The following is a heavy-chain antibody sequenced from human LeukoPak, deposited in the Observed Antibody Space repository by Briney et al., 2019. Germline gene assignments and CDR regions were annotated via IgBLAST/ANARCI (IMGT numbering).Heavy chain of an antibody. D-gene: IGHD2-15*01. CDR3: ARNLGYCSGGSCNTVTTHYYYYGIDV. Sequence: ASVKVSCKASGGTFSSYAISWVRQAPGQGLEWMGGIIPIFGTANYAQKFQGRVTITADESTSTAYMELSSLRSEDTAVYYCARNLGYCSGGSCNTVTTHYYYYGIDVWGQGTTVTVSS. J-gene: IGHJ6*02. CDR2: IIPIFGTA. CDR1: GGTFSSYA. V-gene: IGHV1-69*13.